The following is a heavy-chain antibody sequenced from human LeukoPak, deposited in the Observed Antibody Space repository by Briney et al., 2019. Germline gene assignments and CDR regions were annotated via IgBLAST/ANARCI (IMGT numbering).Heavy chain of an antibody. D-gene: IGHD3-10*01. CDR1: GFTFSSYA. Sequence: PGGSLRLSCAASGFTFSSYAMSWVRQAPGKGLQWVSAISGSGGDTYYADSVKGRFTISRDNAKNSLYLQMNSLRAEDTAVYYCATLSRGGFGELLYYYYYYGMDVWGQGTTVTVSS. J-gene: IGHJ6*02. V-gene: IGHV3-23*01. CDR2: ISGSGGDT. CDR3: ATLSRGGFGELLYYYYYYGMDV.